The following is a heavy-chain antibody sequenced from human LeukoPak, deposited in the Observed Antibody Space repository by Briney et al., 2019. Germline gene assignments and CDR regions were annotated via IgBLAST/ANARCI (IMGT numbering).Heavy chain of an antibody. D-gene: IGHD2-8*01. V-gene: IGHV3-48*03. CDR2: ISSSGSTI. CDR3: ASKDKWVY. CDR1: GFTFSSYE. J-gene: IGHJ4*02. Sequence: SGGSLRLSCAASGFTFSSYEMNWVRQAPGQGLEWVSYISSSGSTIYYADSVKGRFTISRDNAKNSLYLQMNSLRAEDTAVYYCASKDKWVYWGQGTLVTVSS.